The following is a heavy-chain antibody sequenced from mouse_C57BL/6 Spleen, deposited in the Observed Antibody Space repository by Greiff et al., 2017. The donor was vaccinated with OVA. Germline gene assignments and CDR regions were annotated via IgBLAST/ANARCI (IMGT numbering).Heavy chain of an antibody. J-gene: IGHJ4*01. D-gene: IGHD2-4*01. Sequence: QFQLQQPGAELVMPGASVKLSYKDTGNTFTSYWMHWVKQRPGQGLEWIGEIDPSDSYTNYNQKFKGKSTLTVDKSSSTAYMQLSSLTSEDSAVYYCARDRGRDYDPYYAMDYWGQGTSVTVSS. CDR3: ARDRGRDYDPYYAMDY. CDR2: IDPSDSYT. V-gene: IGHV1-69*01. CDR1: GNTFTSYW.